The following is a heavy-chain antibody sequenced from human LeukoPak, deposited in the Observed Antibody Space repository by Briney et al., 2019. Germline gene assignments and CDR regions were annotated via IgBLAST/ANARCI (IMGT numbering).Heavy chain of an antibody. CDR2: ISGSGGSGGRT. D-gene: IGHD5-18*01. CDR1: GYTFKGYG. V-gene: IGHV3-23*01. CDR3: ARDERWIQFNY. J-gene: IGHJ4*02. Sequence: GGTLRLSCEASGYTFKGYGLTWVRQAPGKGLEWVSGISGSGGSGGRTYYADSVKGRFTISRDNSKNTLYLHMNSLRAEDTAIYYCARDERWIQFNYWGQGTLVTVSS.